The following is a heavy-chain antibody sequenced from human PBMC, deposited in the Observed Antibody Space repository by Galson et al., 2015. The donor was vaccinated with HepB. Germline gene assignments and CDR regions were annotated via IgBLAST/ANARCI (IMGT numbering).Heavy chain of an antibody. CDR3: ARARSNGANYHLVFDS. Sequence: SLRLSCAAPGFEFNFYWMTWVRQAPGKGLEWVANIKRDSGEKYLADSVKGRFAISRENAKTSVYLQMNDLRAEDTAVYYCARARSNGANYHLVFDSWGQGALVTISS. D-gene: IGHD4/OR15-4a*01. J-gene: IGHJ4*02. CDR1: GFEFNFYW. V-gene: IGHV3-7*01. CDR2: IKRDSGEK.